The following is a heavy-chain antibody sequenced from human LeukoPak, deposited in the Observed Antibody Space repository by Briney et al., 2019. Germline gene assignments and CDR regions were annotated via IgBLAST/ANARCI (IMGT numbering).Heavy chain of an antibody. V-gene: IGHV7-4-1*02. J-gene: IGHJ4*02. CDR2: IHPSTGNP. D-gene: IGHD3-16*02. CDR1: GYTFTNYA. Sequence: ASVKVSCKASGYTFTNYAMNWVRQAPGQGLEWMGWIHPSTGNPTYAQDFTGRFVFSLDTSVSTTYLQISGLKAEDSAVYYCARAYQRLGGLSLPDYWGQGTLVTVSS. CDR3: ARAYQRLGGLSLPDY.